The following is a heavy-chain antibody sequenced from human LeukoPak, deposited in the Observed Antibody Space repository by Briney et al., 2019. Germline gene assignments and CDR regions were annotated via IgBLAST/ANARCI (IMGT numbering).Heavy chain of an antibody. D-gene: IGHD5-24*01. J-gene: IGHJ4*02. CDR3: ARVQGWLQLGYFDY. Sequence: SQTLSLTCAVSGGSISSGGYSWSWIRQPPGKGLEWIGYIYHSGSTYYNPSLKSRVTISVDTSKNQFSLKLSSVTAADTAVYYCARVQGWLQLGYFDYWGQGTLVTVSS. CDR2: IYHSGST. V-gene: IGHV4-30-2*01. CDR1: GGSISSGGYS.